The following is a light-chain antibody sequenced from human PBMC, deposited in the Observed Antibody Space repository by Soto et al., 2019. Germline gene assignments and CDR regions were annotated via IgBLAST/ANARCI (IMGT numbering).Light chain of an antibody. CDR2: GAS. J-gene: IGKJ5*01. V-gene: IGKV3D-15*01. CDR1: QSVSSKY. Sequence: TQSPAPLSLSPRERATLSCRAIQSVSSKYLAWYQQKPGQAPRLLIYGASTRATGIPARFSGSGSGTEFTLTISSLQSEDFAVYYCQQYNNWPPITVGQGTRLEI. CDR3: QQYNNWPPIT.